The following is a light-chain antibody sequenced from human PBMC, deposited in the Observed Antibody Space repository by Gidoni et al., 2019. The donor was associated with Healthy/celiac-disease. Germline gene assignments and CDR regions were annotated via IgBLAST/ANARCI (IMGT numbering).Light chain of an antibody. CDR3: NSRDSSGNHQV. CDR1: SLRSYY. V-gene: IGLV3-19*01. Sequence: SSELTQDPAVSVALGQTVRITCQGYSLRSYYASWYQQKPGQAPVLVIYGKDNRPSAIPDRFSGSSSGNTASLTITGAQAEDEADYYCNSRDSSGNHQVFGTGTKVTVL. CDR2: GKD. J-gene: IGLJ1*01.